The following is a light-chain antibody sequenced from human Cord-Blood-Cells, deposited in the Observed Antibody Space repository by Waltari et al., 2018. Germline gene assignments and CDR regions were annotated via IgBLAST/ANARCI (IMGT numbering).Light chain of an antibody. V-gene: IGKV1-8*01. Sequence: AIRMTQSPSSFSASTGDRVTITCRVSQGISSYLAWYQQTPGKAPKLLIYAASTLQIGVPSRFSGSGSGTDFTLTISCLQSEDFATYYCQQYYSYPPTFGQGTKVEIK. J-gene: IGKJ1*01. CDR2: AAS. CDR1: QGISSY. CDR3: QQYYSYPPT.